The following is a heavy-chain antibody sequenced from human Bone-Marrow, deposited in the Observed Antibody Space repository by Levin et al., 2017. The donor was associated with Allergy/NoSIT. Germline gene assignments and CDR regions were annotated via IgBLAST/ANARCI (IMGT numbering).Heavy chain of an antibody. J-gene: IGHJ4*02. Sequence: SCAASGFTVSRNYMNWVRQAPGKGLEWVSLIYSDGSTHYADSVRGRFTISRDNSKNTRFLQMTSLRVDDTAVYYCASNADFGYWGQGTLVTVSS. CDR2: IYSDGST. CDR1: GFTVSRNY. V-gene: IGHV3-53*01. CDR3: ASNADFGY.